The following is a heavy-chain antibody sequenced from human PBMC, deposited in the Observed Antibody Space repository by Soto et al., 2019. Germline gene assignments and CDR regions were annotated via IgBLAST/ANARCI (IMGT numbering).Heavy chain of an antibody. J-gene: IGHJ6*02. CDR2: ITFSGNTV. CDR3: ARVSWREKYGMDV. CDR1: GFTFSDSY. V-gene: IGHV3-11*01. Sequence: QVQLVESGGGLVKPGGSLRLSCAASGFTFSDSYMSWIRQAPGKGLEWISYITFSGNTVYYADSLKGRFTISRDNAKNSLYRQTNRLRAEDTAVYYCARVSWREKYGMDVWGQGTTVTVSS.